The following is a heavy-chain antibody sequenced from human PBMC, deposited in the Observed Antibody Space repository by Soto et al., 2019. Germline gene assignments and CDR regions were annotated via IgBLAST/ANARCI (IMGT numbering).Heavy chain of an antibody. Sequence: QVQLVESGGGVVQPGTSLRLSCGASGFNFNTYGMHWVRQAPGKGLEWVAVIWFDESDNYYADSVKGRFTISRDSSKNTLYLHMTSLRYEDTAVYFCARNLLWAPQFDNWGQGTLVTVSS. CDR1: GFNFNTYG. J-gene: IGHJ4*02. CDR2: IWFDESDN. CDR3: ARNLLWAPQFDN. D-gene: IGHD1-26*01. V-gene: IGHV3-33*01.